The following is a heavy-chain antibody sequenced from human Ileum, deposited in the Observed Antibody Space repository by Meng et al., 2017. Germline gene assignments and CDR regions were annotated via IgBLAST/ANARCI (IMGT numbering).Heavy chain of an antibody. V-gene: IGHV2-5*01. Sequence: HTPLKELGPTLLKPLQTPTLPATFFGFSRGTSGGGVGWTRQPQGKAMGWLAVIYWSDEKRYSPTLKSRLTITKDTSKNQVVLTVTNMDTVDTATYYCAHRRGMSTTGGLFDPWGQGTLVTVSS. CDR1: GFSRGTSGGG. D-gene: IGHD1-1*01. J-gene: IGHJ5*02. CDR3: AHRRGMSTTGGLFDP. CDR2: IYWSDEK.